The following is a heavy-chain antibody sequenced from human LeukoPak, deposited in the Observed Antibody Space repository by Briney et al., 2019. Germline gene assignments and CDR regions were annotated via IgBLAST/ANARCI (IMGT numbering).Heavy chain of an antibody. V-gene: IGHV4-61*02. J-gene: IGHJ3*02. CDR1: GGSISSGRYY. CDR2: IYTSGST. Sequence: SETLSLTCTVSGGSISSGRYYWSWIRQPAGKGLEWIGRIYTSGSTNYNPSLKSRVTISVDTSKNQFSLKLSSVTAADTAVYYCVRAFGFPDAFDIWGQGTMVTVSS. D-gene: IGHD3-16*01. CDR3: VRAFGFPDAFDI.